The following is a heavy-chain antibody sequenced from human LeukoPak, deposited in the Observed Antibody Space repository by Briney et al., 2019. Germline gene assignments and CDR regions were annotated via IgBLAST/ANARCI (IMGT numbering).Heavy chain of an antibody. Sequence: GASVKVSCKASGYTFTGYYMHWVRQAPGQGLEWMGRINPNSGGTNYAQKFQGRVTMTRDTSISTAYMELSRLRSDDTAVYYCARGSPRIAVAGSDYWGRGTLVTVSS. D-gene: IGHD6-19*01. CDR2: INPNSGGT. V-gene: IGHV1-2*06. J-gene: IGHJ4*02. CDR3: ARGSPRIAVAGSDY. CDR1: GYTFTGYY.